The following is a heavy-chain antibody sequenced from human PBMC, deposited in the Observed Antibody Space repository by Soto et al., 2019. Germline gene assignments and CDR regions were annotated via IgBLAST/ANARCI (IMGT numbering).Heavy chain of an antibody. CDR2: IIPIFGTA. V-gene: IGHV1-69*13. Sequence: SVKVSCKASGYTFTSYAISWVRQAPGQGLEWMGGIIPIFGTANYAQKFQGRVTITADESTSTAYMELSSLRSEDTAVYYCARDNDYYGSGSYYRPFDYWGQGTLVTVSS. CDR3: ARDNDYYGSGSYYRPFDY. CDR1: GYTFTSYA. J-gene: IGHJ4*02. D-gene: IGHD3-10*01.